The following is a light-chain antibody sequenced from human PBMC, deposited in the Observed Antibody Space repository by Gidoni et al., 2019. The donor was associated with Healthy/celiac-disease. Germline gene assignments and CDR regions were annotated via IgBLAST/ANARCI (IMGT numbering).Light chain of an antibody. J-gene: IGKJ1*01. CDR3: QQSYSTPPT. CDR2: AAS. V-gene: IGKV1-39*01. Sequence: DIQLTQSPSSLSASVGDRVTITCRASQSISSYLNCYQQKPGKAPKRRIYAASSLQSGGPSRFSGSGSGTDFTLTISSLQPEDFATYYGQQSYSTPPTFXQXTKVXXK. CDR1: QSISSY.